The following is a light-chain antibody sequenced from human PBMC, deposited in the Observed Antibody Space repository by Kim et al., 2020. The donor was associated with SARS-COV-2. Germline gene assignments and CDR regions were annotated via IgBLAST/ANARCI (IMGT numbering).Light chain of an antibody. J-gene: IGLJ3*02. CDR3: QSFHSNNWV. CDR1: SGNIVSNY. Sequence: NFMLTQPHSVSASPGKTVTISCTGSSGNIVSNYVQWYQQRPDSAPTTVIFDNNQRASGVPDRFSGSIDSSPNSASLTISGLKTEDEADYYCQSFHSNNWVFGGGTQLTVL. V-gene: IGLV6-57*02. CDR2: DNN.